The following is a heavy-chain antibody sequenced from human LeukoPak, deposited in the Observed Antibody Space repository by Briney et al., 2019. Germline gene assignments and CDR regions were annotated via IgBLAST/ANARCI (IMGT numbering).Heavy chain of an antibody. CDR1: GFTFSSYA. J-gene: IGHJ6*02. V-gene: IGHV3-23*01. Sequence: GGSLRLSCAASGFTFSSYAMSWVRQAPGKGLEWVSAISGSGGSTYYADSMKGRFAISRDNSKNTLYLQMNSLRAEDTAVYYCAKGALWFGELSGMDVWGQGTTVTVSS. CDR2: ISGSGGST. CDR3: AKGALWFGELSGMDV. D-gene: IGHD3-10*01.